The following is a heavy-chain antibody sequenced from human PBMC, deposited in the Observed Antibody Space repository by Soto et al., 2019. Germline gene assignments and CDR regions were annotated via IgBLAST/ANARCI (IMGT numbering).Heavy chain of an antibody. V-gene: IGHV3-23*01. CDR1: GFTFSSYA. Sequence: GGSLRLSCAASGFTFSSYAMSWVRQAPGKGLGWVSAISGSGGSTYYADSVKGRLTISRDNSKNTLYLQMNSLRAEDTAVYYCAKDRAPYSGSYPNWFDPWGQGTLVTVSS. CDR3: AKDRAPYSGSYPNWFDP. J-gene: IGHJ5*02. CDR2: ISGSGGST. D-gene: IGHD1-26*01.